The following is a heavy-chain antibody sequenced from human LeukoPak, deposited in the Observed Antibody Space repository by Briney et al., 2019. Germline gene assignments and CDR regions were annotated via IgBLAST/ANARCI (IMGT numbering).Heavy chain of an antibody. V-gene: IGHV4-4*02. Sequence: SETLSLTCAVSGGSISRSNWWSWVRQPPGKGLEWIGDILHSGDTNYNASLRSRLTISLDKSRNQFSLQLSSVTAADTAVYYCARGRGSLFYWGQGTLVTVSS. CDR3: ARGRGSLFY. CDR1: GGSISRSNW. J-gene: IGHJ4*02. CDR2: ILHSGDT. D-gene: IGHD3-16*01.